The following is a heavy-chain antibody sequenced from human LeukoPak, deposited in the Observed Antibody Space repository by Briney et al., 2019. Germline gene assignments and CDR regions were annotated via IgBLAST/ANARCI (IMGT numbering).Heavy chain of an antibody. D-gene: IGHD3-9*01. V-gene: IGHV3-23*01. Sequence: PGGSLRLSCAASGFTFSSYAMSWVRQAPGKGLEWVSAISGSGGSTYYADSVKGRFTISRDNSKNTLYLQMNSLRAEDTAVYYCAKGLKGVILTGLSYYSDYWGQGTLVTVSS. J-gene: IGHJ4*02. CDR2: ISGSGGST. CDR3: AKGLKGVILTGLSYYSDY. CDR1: GFTFSSYA.